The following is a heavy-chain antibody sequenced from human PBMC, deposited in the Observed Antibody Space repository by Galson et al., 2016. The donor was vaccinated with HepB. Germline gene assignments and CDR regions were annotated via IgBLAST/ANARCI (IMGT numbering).Heavy chain of an antibody. CDR1: GYTVTSYG. CDR2: INTAGST. CDR3: GKHGGFDY. Sequence: SLRLSCAASGYTVTSYGMTWVRQAPEKGLEWVSDINTAGSTYYAESVKGRFTISRDNSKNTLYLYMNSLRVGDTAVYYCGKHGGFDYWGQGALVTVSS. J-gene: IGHJ4*02. D-gene: IGHD3-16*01. V-gene: IGHV3-23*01.